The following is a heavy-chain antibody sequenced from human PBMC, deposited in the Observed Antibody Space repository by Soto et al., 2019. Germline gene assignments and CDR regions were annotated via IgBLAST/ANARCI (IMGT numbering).Heavy chain of an antibody. D-gene: IGHD1-1*01. CDR2: IYYSGNT. Sequence: QVQLRESGPGLVKPSQTLSLTCTVSGGSISSRGYYWTWIRQHPGKGLEWIGYIYYSGNTYYNPSLKSRATISVAPSHNQCPRRLTSVTAADTAVYFCARVDWSDLSHPDYWGQGTLVTVSS. J-gene: IGHJ4*02. CDR3: ARVDWSDLSHPDY. CDR1: GGSISSRGYY. V-gene: IGHV4-31*03.